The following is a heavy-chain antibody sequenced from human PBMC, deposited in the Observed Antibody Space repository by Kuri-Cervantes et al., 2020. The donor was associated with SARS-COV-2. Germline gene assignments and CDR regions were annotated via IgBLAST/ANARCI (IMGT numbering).Heavy chain of an antibody. CDR3: ASLGFDDNLYYYYYMDV. V-gene: IGHV3-30*03. CDR1: GFTFSSYS. Sequence: GESLKISCAASGFTFSSYSMNWVRQAPGKGLEWVAVISYDGSNKYYADSVKGRFTISRDNSKNTLYLQMNSLRAEDTAVYYCASLGFDDNLYYYYYMDVWGKGTTVTVSS. CDR2: ISYDGSNK. D-gene: IGHD5-12*01. J-gene: IGHJ6*03.